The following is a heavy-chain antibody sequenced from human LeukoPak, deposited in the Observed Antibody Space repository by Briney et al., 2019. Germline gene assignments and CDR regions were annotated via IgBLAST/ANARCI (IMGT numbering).Heavy chain of an antibody. CDR3: ARDQPMVRALDY. D-gene: IGHD3-10*01. CDR2: IIPILGIA. Sequence: SVKVSCKASGGTFSSYAISWVRQAPGQGLEWMGRIIPILGIANYTQKFQGRVTITADKSTSTVYMELSSLRSEDTAVYYCARDQPMVRALDYWGQGTLVTVSS. V-gene: IGHV1-69*04. CDR1: GGTFSSYA. J-gene: IGHJ4*02.